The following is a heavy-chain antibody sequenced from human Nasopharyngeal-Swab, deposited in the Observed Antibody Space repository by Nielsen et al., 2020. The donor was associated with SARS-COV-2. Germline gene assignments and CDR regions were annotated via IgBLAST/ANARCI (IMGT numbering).Heavy chain of an antibody. CDR1: GGSFSGYY. D-gene: IGHD3-3*01. J-gene: IGHJ6*03. Sequence: SETLSLTCAVYGGSFSGYYWSWIRQPPGKGLEWIGEINHSGSTNYNPSLKSRATISVDTSKNQFSLKLSSVTAADTAVYYCARHEGSTIFGVVIISYMDVWGKGTTVTVSS. V-gene: IGHV4-34*01. CDR3: ARHEGSTIFGVVIISYMDV. CDR2: INHSGST.